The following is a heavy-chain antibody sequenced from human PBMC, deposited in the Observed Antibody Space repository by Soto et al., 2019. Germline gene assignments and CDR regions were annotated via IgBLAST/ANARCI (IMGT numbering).Heavy chain of an antibody. Sequence: PSETLSLTCTVSGGATTFFYWSWIRQPPGQGLEYIGYIHYNGSTDYNPSLKSRVTISVDNSKNQFSLRLGSVTAAATAVYSCARASRGAIDDAFDICGQGKLVTVSS. CDR1: GGATTFFY. CDR3: ARASRGAIDDAFDI. V-gene: IGHV4-59*01. D-gene: IGHD2-2*01. J-gene: IGHJ3*02. CDR2: IHYNGST.